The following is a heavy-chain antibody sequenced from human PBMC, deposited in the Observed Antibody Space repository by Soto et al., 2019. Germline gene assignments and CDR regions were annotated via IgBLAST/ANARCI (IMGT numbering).Heavy chain of an antibody. J-gene: IGHJ4*02. Sequence: SETLSLTCTVSGGSISSYYWSWIRQPPGKGLEWIGYIYYSGSTNYNPSLKSRVTISVDTSKNQFSLKLSSVTAADTAVYYCAREGSWDSGYSYGKKEYYFDYWGQGTLVTVSS. CDR1: GGSISSYY. V-gene: IGHV4-59*01. CDR3: AREGSWDSGYSYGKKEYYFDY. D-gene: IGHD5-18*01. CDR2: IYYSGST.